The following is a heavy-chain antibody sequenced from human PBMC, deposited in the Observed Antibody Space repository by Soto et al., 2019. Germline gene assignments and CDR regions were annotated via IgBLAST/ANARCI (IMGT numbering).Heavy chain of an antibody. V-gene: IGHV3-74*01. J-gene: IGHJ4*02. CDR3: ARARGWSLFDY. D-gene: IGHD6-19*01. CDR1: GFTFSSYW. CDR2: TNSDGSDT. Sequence: EVQLVESGGGLVQPGGSLRLSCAASGFTFSSYWMYWVRQAPGKGLVWVSRTNSDGSDTTYADSVKGRFTISRDNAKNTLYLQMNSLRAEDTDVYSCARARGWSLFDYWGQGTLVTVSS.